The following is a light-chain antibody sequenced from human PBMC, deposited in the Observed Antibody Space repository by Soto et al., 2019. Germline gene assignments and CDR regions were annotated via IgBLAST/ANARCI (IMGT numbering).Light chain of an antibody. CDR3: QQYNSYLLT. CDR1: QSISRS. J-gene: IGKJ3*01. Sequence: DIQMTQSPSTLSASVGDRVTITCRASQSISRSLAWYQQKPGKAPNLLIYDASSLESGVPSRFSGSAFGTEFTLTISSLQPDDFATYYCQQYNSYLLTFGPGTTVDIK. CDR2: DAS. V-gene: IGKV1-5*01.